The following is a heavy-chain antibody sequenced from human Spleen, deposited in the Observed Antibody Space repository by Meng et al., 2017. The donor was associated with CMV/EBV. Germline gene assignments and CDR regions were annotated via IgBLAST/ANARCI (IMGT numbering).Heavy chain of an antibody. CDR1: TFCGYC. D-gene: IGHD3-3*01. J-gene: IGHJ4*02. Sequence: TFCGYCMNWVRQAPGKGMEWVSSISSSGDYIYYADSVQGRFTISRDNANNSLSLQMNSLRAEDTAVYFCARGAYGTSIFGMVTYDDYWGQGTLVTVSS. CDR2: ISSSGDYI. V-gene: IGHV3-21*01. CDR3: ARGAYGTSIFGMVTYDDY.